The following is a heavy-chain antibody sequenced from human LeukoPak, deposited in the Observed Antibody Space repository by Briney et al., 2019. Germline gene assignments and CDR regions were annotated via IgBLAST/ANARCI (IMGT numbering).Heavy chain of an antibody. V-gene: IGHV3-23*01. D-gene: IGHD6-6*01. CDR3: ASHLSSSGFDY. CDR1: GFTFSSYA. J-gene: IGHJ4*02. Sequence: GGSLRLSCAASGFTFSSYAMSWVRQAPGKGLEWVSAISGNGGSTYYADSVKGRFTISRDNSKNTLYLQMNSLRAEDTAVYYCASHLSSSGFDYWGQGTLVTVSS. CDR2: ISGNGGST.